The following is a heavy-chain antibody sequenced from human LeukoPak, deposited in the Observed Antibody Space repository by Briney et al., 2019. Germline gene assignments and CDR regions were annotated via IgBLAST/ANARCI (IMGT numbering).Heavy chain of an antibody. CDR3: ARDYCSSTSCYFDY. V-gene: IGHV1-18*01. J-gene: IGHJ4*02. CDR1: GYTFTNYG. D-gene: IGHD2-2*01. Sequence: ASVKVSCKASGYTFTNYGISWVRQAPGQGLEWMGWISAYNGNTNYAQKLQGRVTKTTDTSTSTAYMELRSLRSDDTAVYYCARDYCSSTSCYFDYWGQGTLVTVSS. CDR2: ISAYNGNT.